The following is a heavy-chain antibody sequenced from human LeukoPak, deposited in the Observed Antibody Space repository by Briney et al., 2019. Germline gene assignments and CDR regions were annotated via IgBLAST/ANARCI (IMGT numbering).Heavy chain of an antibody. V-gene: IGHV1-2*02. CDR1: GHTFTVYY. Sequence: ASVKVSYKASGHTFTVYYMHWVRQAPGQGLEWMGWINPNSGGTNYAQKFQGRVTMTRDTSISTAYMELSRLRSDDTAVYYCAREGLEAVAGTGNWFDPWGQGTLVTVSS. CDR3: AREGLEAVAGTGNWFDP. D-gene: IGHD6-19*01. J-gene: IGHJ5*02. CDR2: INPNSGGT.